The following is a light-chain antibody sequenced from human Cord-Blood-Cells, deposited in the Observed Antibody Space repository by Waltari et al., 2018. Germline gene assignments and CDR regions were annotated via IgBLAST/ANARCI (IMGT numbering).Light chain of an antibody. V-gene: IGLV1-40*01. CDR3: QSYDSSLSGSWV. Sequence: QRVTISCTGSSSNIGAGYDVHWYQQLPGTAPKLLIYGNSNRPSGVPDRFAGSKSGTSASLASTGLQAEDEADYYCQSYDSSLSGSWVFGGGTKLTVL. CDR1: SSNIGAGYD. CDR2: GNS. J-gene: IGLJ3*02.